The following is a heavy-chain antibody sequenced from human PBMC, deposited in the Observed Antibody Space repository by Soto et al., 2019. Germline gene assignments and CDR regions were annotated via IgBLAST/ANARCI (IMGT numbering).Heavy chain of an antibody. V-gene: IGHV4-61*03. CDR2: IYYTGST. D-gene: IGHD5-18*01. CDR1: GASISGGTYC. Sequence: PSETLSLTCTVSGASISGGTYCWTWIRQAPGKGLEWVGHIYYTGSTNYNPALNDRVTVSVDTSKNHFSLQLTSVAAADTAVYYCARGAGFSYASTWFDIWGQGTLVTVSS. CDR3: ARGAGFSYASTWFDI. J-gene: IGHJ5*02.